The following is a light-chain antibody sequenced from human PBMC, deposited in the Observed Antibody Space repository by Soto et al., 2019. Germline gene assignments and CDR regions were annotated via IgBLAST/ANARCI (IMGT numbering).Light chain of an antibody. CDR1: SSDVGSYNL. CDR2: EVS. J-gene: IGLJ1*01. CDR3: CSYAGSRYV. V-gene: IGLV2-23*02. Sequence: LTQPASVSGSPGQSITISCTGTSSDVGSYNLVSWYQQHPGKAPKLMIYEVSKRPSGVSNRFSGSKSGNTASLTISGLQAEDEADYYCCSYAGSRYVFGTGTKVTVL.